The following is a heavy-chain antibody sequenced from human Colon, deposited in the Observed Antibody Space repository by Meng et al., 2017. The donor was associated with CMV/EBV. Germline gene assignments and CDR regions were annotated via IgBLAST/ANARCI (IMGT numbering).Heavy chain of an antibody. CDR3: ARTSHYYYGMDV. J-gene: IGHJ6*02. CDR2: ISSSATII. CDR1: GFTFSSYE. V-gene: IGHV3-48*03. Sequence: GESLKISYAASGFTFSSYEMNWVRQAPGKGLEWVSYISSSATIIYYADSVKGRFTISRDNAKNSLYLQMNSLRADDTGVYYCARTSHYYYGMDVWGQGTTVTVSS.